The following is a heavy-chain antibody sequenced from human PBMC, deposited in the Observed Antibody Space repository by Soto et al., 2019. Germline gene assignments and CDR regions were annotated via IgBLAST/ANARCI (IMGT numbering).Heavy chain of an antibody. D-gene: IGHD4-17*01. J-gene: IGHJ5*02. CDR2: IRTKSNSYAT. CDR1: GFTFSDSA. V-gene: IGHV3-73*02. CDR3: TRATDTGGLNWFDP. Sequence: EVQLVESGGDLVQPGGSLKLSCAASGFTFSDSAAHWVRQASGKGLEWVGRIRTKSNSYATTCTASLKGRFTISRDDSKNTAYLQMNSLETEDTAVYYCTRATDTGGLNWFDPWGPGTLVTVSS.